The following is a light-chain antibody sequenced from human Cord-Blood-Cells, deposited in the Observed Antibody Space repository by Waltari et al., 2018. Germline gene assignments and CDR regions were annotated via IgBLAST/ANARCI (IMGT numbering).Light chain of an antibody. CDR3: QAWDSSTVV. CDR1: KLGAQD. J-gene: IGLJ2*01. V-gene: IGLV3-1*01. CDR2: RDS. Sequence: YELTQQHSVSVSPGQTATINCTGDKLGAQDACWYQQKPGPSPVLVIYRDSKRPSGIPERFSGSNSRNTATLTIGGTQAMDEADYYCQAWDSSTVVFGGGTKLTVL.